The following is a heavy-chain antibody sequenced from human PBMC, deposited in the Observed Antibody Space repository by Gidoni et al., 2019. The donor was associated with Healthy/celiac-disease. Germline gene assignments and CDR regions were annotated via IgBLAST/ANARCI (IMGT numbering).Heavy chain of an antibody. CDR1: GFTCSSYA. V-gene: IGHV3-23*01. Sequence: EVQLLESGGGLVQPGGSLSLSWAASGFTCSSYAMSWVRKAPGKGLEWVSAISGSGGSTYYADSVKGRFTISRDNSKNTLYLQMNSLSAEDTAVYYCAKASSVGDFVYWGQGTLVTVS. CDR3: AKASSVGDFVY. J-gene: IGHJ4*02. D-gene: IGHD3-16*01. CDR2: ISGSGGST.